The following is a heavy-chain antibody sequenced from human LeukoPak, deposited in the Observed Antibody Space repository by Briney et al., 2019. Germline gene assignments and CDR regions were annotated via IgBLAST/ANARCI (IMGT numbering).Heavy chain of an antibody. Sequence: KSGGSLRLSCAASGLTFSDYSMTWVRQAPGKGLFWVSGISAGGGSTYYADSVKGRFSISRDNSRNTLYLQMNSLRAEDTAVYYCAKDADGPEYWGQGTLVTVSS. D-gene: IGHD5-24*01. CDR1: GLTFSDYS. CDR3: AKDADGPEY. J-gene: IGHJ4*02. V-gene: IGHV3-23*01. CDR2: ISAGGGST.